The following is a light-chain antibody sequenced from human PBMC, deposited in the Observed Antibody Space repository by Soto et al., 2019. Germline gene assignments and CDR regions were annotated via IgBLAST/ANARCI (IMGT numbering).Light chain of an antibody. CDR2: DVS. CDR3: SSYRSGSTHYV. J-gene: IGLJ1*01. V-gene: IGLV2-14*01. CDR1: SSDVGGYNY. Sequence: QSVLTQPASVSGSPGQSITISCTGTSSDVGGYNYVPWYQQHPDKAPKVMIYDVSSLPSGVSNRFSGSKSGNTASLTISGLQAEDEADYYCSSYRSGSTHYVFGTGTRSPS.